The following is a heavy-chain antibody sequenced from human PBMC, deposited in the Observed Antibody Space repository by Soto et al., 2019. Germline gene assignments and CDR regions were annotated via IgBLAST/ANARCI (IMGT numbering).Heavy chain of an antibody. Sequence: GASVKVSCKASGYTFTNYAMHWVRQAPGQRLEWMGWINAGNGNTKYSQKFQGRVTITRDTSASTAYMELSSLRSEDTAVYYCARDSSNIFLNSGSYGYWGQGTLVTVSS. CDR1: GYTFTNYA. J-gene: IGHJ4*02. V-gene: IGHV1-3*01. CDR2: INAGNGNT. D-gene: IGHD3-10*01. CDR3: ARDSSNIFLNSGSYGY.